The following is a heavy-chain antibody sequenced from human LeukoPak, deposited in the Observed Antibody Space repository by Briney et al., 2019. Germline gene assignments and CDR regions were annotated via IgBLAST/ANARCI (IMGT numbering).Heavy chain of an antibody. CDR3: ARDLTDSSGYYYFDY. CDR2: ISSSSSYI. J-gene: IGHJ4*02. Sequence: GGSLRLSCAASGFTFSSYSMNWVRQAPGKGLEWVSSISSSSSYIYYADSVKGRFTISRDNAKNSLYLQMNSLRAEDTAVYYRARDLTDSSGYYYFDYWGQGTLVTVSS. D-gene: IGHD3-22*01. V-gene: IGHV3-21*01. CDR1: GFTFSSYS.